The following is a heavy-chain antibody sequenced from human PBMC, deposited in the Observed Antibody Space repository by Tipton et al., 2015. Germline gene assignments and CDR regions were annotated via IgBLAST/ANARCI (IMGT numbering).Heavy chain of an antibody. D-gene: IGHD4-23*01. CDR3: ARDHGGNTDY. V-gene: IGHV3-23*01. CDR1: GFTFTTYA. J-gene: IGHJ4*02. Sequence: SLRLSCAASGFTFTTYAMSWVRQAPGKGLEWVSSISASGDSAYYTDSVKGRFTISRDNSKNTLDLQMNSLRAEDTAVYYCARDHGGNTDYWGQGTLVTVSS. CDR2: ISASGDSA.